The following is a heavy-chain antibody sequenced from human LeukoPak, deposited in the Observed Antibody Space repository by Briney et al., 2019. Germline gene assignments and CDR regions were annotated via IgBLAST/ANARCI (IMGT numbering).Heavy chain of an antibody. J-gene: IGHJ6*02. CDR2: INHSGST. V-gene: IGHV4-34*01. CDR3: ARGRYGYYYYYGMDV. D-gene: IGHD4-17*01. Sequence: PSETLSLTCAVYGGSFSGYYWGWIRQPPGKGLEWTGEINHSGSTNYNPSLKSRVTISVDTSKNQFSLKLSSVTAADTAVYYCARGRYGYYYYYGMDVWGQGTTVTVSS. CDR1: GGSFSGYY.